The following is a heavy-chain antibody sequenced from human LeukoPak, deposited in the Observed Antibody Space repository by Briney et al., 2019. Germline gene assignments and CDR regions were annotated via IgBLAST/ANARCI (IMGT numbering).Heavy chain of an antibody. CDR1: GFTFSSYS. J-gene: IGHJ4*02. Sequence: AGSLRLSCAASGFTFSSYSMNWVRQAPGKGLEWVSSISSSSSYIYYADSVKGRFTISRDSAKNSLYLQMNSLRAEDTAVYYCAREVPEELLYFDYWGQGTLVTVSS. V-gene: IGHV3-21*01. D-gene: IGHD2-15*01. CDR2: ISSSSSYI. CDR3: AREVPEELLYFDY.